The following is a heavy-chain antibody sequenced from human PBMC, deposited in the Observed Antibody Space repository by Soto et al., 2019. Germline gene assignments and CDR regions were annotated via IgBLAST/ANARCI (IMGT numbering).Heavy chain of an antibody. J-gene: IGHJ4*02. CDR1: GGSISSGGYS. CDR3: ARVADTYHFDY. Sequence: SETLSLTCAVSGGSISSGGYSWSWIRQPPGKGLEWIGYIYHSGSTYYNPSLKSRVTISVDTSKNQFSLKLSSVTAADTAVYYCARVADTYHFDYWGQGTLVTVSS. V-gene: IGHV4-30-2*05. D-gene: IGHD6-19*01. CDR2: IYHSGST.